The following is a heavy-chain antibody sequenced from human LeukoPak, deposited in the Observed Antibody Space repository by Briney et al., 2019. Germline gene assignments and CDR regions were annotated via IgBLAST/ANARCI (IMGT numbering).Heavy chain of an antibody. CDR1: GGSFSGYY. V-gene: IGHV4-34*01. CDR3: ASSPANYYGSGSYRRGPYYFDY. CDR2: INHSGST. Sequence: TSETLSLTCAVYGGSFSGYYWSWIRQPPGKGLEWIGEINHSGSTNYNPSLKSRVTISVDTSKNQFSLKLSSVTAADTAVYYCASSPANYYGSGSYRRGPYYFDYWGQGTLVTVSS. D-gene: IGHD3-10*01. J-gene: IGHJ4*02.